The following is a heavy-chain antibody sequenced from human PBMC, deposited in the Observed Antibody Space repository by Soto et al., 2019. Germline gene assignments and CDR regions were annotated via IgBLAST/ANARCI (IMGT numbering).Heavy chain of an antibody. J-gene: IGHJ4*02. Sequence: QVQLVQSGAEVKKPGSSVKVSCKASGGTFSTYDICWVRQAPGQGLEGMGGIIPLVGTANYAQKFQGRATIIADESTRTAYMELRRLRSEDTAVYYCAINEGTDGYKFAYWGQGTLVTVSS. D-gene: IGHD5-12*01. CDR1: GGTFSTYD. CDR2: IIPLVGTA. V-gene: IGHV1-69*01. CDR3: AINEGTDGYKFAY.